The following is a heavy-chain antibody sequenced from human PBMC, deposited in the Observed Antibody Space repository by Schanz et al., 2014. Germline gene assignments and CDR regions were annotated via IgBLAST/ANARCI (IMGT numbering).Heavy chain of an antibody. D-gene: IGHD3-10*01. CDR3: ARAKRFGDMDV. CDR2: ITAYNGDT. V-gene: IGHV1-18*01. J-gene: IGHJ6*02. CDR1: GYTFTSHG. Sequence: QVQLVQSGAEVKKPGASVKVSCKASGYTFTSHGISWVRQAPGQGLEWMGWITAYNGDTNYALKLQGRVTMTTDTSTGTADMELRNLRSADTTVYYCARAKRFGDMDVWGQGTTVTVSS.